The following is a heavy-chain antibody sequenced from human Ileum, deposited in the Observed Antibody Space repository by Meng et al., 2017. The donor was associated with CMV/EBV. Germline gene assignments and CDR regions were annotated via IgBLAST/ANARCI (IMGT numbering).Heavy chain of an antibody. V-gene: IGHV3-20*03. J-gene: IGHJ5*02. D-gene: IGHD3-3*01. CDR1: DYG. CDR3: ARDPRSRAYYDFWSGPNWFDP. Sequence: DYGMSWVRQAPGKGLEWVSGINSNGGSTGYADSVKGRFTISRDNAKNSLYLQMNSLRAEDTALYYCARDPRSRAYYDFWSGPNWFDPWGQGTLVTVSS. CDR2: INSNGGST.